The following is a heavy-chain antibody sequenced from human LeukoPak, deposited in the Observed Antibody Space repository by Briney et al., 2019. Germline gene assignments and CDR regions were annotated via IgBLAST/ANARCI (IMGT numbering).Heavy chain of an antibody. J-gene: IGHJ4*02. CDR3: AREVAGFDY. CDR1: GGSISSYY. Sequence: SETLSLTCTVSGGSISSYYWSWIRQPPGKGLEWIGYIYYSGSTNYNPSLKSRVTISVDTSKNQFSLKLSSVTAADTAVYYCAREVAGFDYWGQGTLVTVSS. D-gene: IGHD6-19*01. CDR2: IYYSGST. V-gene: IGHV4-59*01.